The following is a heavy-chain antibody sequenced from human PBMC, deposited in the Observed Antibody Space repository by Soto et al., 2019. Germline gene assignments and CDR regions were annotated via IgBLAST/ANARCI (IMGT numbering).Heavy chain of an antibody. Sequence: PGGSLRLSCSASGFTFRSYAICWVRQAPGKGLEYVSALSGDGRSTYYADSVKGRFTVFRDNSKNTLFLQMSSLRVEDTAVYYCVKGNWAYSYNNWFDPWGQGTLVTVSS. CDR1: GFTFRSYA. J-gene: IGHJ5*02. CDR2: LSGDGRST. D-gene: IGHD5-18*01. CDR3: VKGNWAYSYNNWFDP. V-gene: IGHV3-64D*06.